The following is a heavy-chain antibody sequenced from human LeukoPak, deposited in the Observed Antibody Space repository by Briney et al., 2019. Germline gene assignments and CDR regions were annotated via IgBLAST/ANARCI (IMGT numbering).Heavy chain of an antibody. CDR3: TRSTPYYYDSSGYYQNFVY. D-gene: IGHD3-22*01. CDR2: IRSKAYGGTT. Sequence: PGRSLRLSCTGSGFTFGDYGMSWVRQAPGKGLEWVGFIRSKAYGGTTEYAASVKGRFTISRDDSKSIAYLQMNSLKTEDTAVYYCTRSTPYYYDSSGYYQNFVYWGQGTLVTVSS. CDR1: GFTFGDYG. J-gene: IGHJ4*02. V-gene: IGHV3-49*04.